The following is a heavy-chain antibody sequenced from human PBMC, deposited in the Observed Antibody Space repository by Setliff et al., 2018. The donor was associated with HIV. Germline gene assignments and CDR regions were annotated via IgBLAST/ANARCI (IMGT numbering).Heavy chain of an antibody. CDR1: GGSINRPTHH. CDR3: AVIIVVVPAARTNWFDP. J-gene: IGHJ5*02. D-gene: IGHD2-2*01. V-gene: IGHV4-39*01. CDR2: IYYGGST. Sequence: PSETLSLTCNVSGGSINRPTHHWGWVRQPPGKGLEWLGNIYYGGSTYYNPSLKSRVTISVDTSKNQFSLKLSSVTAADTAVYYCAVIIVVVPAARTNWFDPWGQGTLVTVSS.